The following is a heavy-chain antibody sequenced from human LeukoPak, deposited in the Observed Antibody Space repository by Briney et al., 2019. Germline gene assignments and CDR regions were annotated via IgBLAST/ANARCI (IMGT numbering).Heavy chain of an antibody. J-gene: IGHJ4*02. CDR1: GFTFDDYA. V-gene: IGHV3-9*01. CDR3: AKDFRGDSGSYPLGN. CDR2: ISWNSGSI. D-gene: IGHD1-26*01. Sequence: SLRLSCAASGFTFDDYAMHWVRQAPGKGLEWVSGISWNSGSIGYADSVKGRFTISRDDAKNSLYLQMNSLRAEDTALYYCAKDFRGDSGSYPLGNWGQGTLVTVSS.